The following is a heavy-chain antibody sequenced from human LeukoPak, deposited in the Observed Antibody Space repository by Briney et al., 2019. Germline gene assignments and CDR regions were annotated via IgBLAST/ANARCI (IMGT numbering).Heavy chain of an antibody. CDR2: ISYDGSNK. J-gene: IGHJ5*02. V-gene: IGHV3-30-3*01. Sequence: PGRSLRLSCAASGFTFSSYAMHWVRQAPGKGPEWVAVISYDGSNKYYADSVKGRFTISRDNSKNTLYLQMNSLRAEDTAVYYCVRGGESTWSWGQGTLVTVSS. CDR3: VRGGESTWS. CDR1: GFTFSSYA. D-gene: IGHD2-15*01.